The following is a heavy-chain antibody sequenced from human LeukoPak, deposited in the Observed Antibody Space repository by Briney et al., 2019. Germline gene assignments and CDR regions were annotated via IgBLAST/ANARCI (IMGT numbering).Heavy chain of an antibody. CDR2: IWYDGSNK. D-gene: IGHD6-19*01. CDR3: GGAGGWYVNWFDP. V-gene: IGHV3-33*01. J-gene: IGHJ5*02. Sequence: GRSLRLSCAASGFTFSSYGMHWVRQAPGKGLEWVAVIWYDGSNKYYAGSVKGRFTISRDNSKNTLYLQMNSLRAEDTAVYYCGGAGGWYVNWFDPWGQGTLVTVSS. CDR1: GFTFSSYG.